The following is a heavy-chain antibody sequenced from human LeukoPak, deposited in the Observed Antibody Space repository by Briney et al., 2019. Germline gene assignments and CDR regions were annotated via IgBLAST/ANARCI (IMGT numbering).Heavy chain of an antibody. Sequence: ASVKVSCKASGYTFTSYYIHWVRQAPGQGLEWMGIINPSGGSSSYAQKFQGRVTMTRDTSTSTVYMELSSLRSEDTAVYYCARERTTAFDYWGQGTLVTVSS. J-gene: IGHJ4*02. D-gene: IGHD1-1*01. CDR1: GYTFTSYY. V-gene: IGHV1-46*01. CDR3: ARERTTAFDY. CDR2: INPSGGSS.